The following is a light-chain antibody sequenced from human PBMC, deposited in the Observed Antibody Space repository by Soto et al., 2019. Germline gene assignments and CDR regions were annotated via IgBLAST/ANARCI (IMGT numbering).Light chain of an antibody. CDR3: GTWDSSQRAVV. CDR1: NSNVGINY. V-gene: IGLV1-51*01. Sequence: QSVLTQPPSVSAAPGQKVTISCSGSNSNVGINYVSWYQKLPGTAPKLLIYDDNMRPSGIPDRFSGSKSGTSATLGITGLQTGDEADFYCGTWDSSQRAVVFGGGTKLTVL. J-gene: IGLJ2*01. CDR2: DDN.